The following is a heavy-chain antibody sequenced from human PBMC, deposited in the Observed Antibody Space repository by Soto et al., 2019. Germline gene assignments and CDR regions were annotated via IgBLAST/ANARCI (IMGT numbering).Heavy chain of an antibody. Sequence: QVQLQESGPGLVKPSGTLSLTCAVSGGSIISSNWWSWVRQPPGKGLEWIGEVFHSGTNNNSPSPKRRVTISVDNSKNQFYLNRFSVTAADTAVYYCARVGPGATTVTTGAAFDIWGQGTMVTVSS. CDR1: GGSIISSNW. D-gene: IGHD4-17*01. CDR2: VFHSGTN. V-gene: IGHV4-4*02. J-gene: IGHJ3*02. CDR3: ARVGPGATTVTTGAAFDI.